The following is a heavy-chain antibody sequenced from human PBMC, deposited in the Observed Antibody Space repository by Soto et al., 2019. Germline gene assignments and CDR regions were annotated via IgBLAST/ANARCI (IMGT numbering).Heavy chain of an antibody. CDR2: LRSKSDGGAT. CDR3: VAGRNTRSAKPFDY. CDR1: GFTFGDTP. Sequence: EVQLVQSGGDLVKPGGSLRLSCAASGFTFGDTPMNWVRQAPGKGLEWVGRLRSKSDGGATDFAAAVRGRFTISRDASTNTLSLQMDSMKTEDTAVYYCVAGRNTRSAKPFDYWGQGTLVTVSS. J-gene: IGHJ4*01. V-gene: IGHV3-15*07.